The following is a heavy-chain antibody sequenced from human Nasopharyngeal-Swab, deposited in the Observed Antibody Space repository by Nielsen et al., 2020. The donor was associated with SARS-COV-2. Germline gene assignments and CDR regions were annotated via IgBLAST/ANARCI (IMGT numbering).Heavy chain of an antibody. CDR1: GFTFSTYN. Sequence: GESLKISCAASGFTFSTYNVHWVRQAPGKGLEWVSSISGRTTYIYYADSMKGRFTISRDNAKNSLYLQMSSLRAEDTAIYYCARGGQQPLWGQGTLVTVSS. V-gene: IGHV3-21*01. D-gene: IGHD6-13*01. CDR2: ISGRTTYI. CDR3: ARGGQQPL. J-gene: IGHJ4*02.